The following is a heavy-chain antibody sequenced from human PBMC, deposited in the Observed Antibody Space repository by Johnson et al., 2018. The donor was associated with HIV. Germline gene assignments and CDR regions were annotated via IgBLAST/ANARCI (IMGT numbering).Heavy chain of an antibody. CDR1: GFTFSSYW. CDR2: IKQEGSEK. Sequence: MQLVESGGGLVQPGGSLRLSCAASGFTFSSYWMSWVRQAPGKGLEWVANIKQEGSEKYYVDSVKGRFTISRDNAKNSLDREMNRRRAEDTAVYFCARGCRDGYTCDALDVWGQGTRVTVSS. D-gene: IGHD5-24*01. J-gene: IGHJ3*01. V-gene: IGHV3-7*01. CDR3: ARGCRDGYTCDALDV.